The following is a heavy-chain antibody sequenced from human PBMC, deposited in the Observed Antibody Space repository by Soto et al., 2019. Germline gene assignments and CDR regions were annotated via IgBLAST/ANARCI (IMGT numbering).Heavy chain of an antibody. CDR1: GFTFSSYN. V-gene: IGHV3-21*01. CDR3: ARLSDYCDYARASWFDP. Sequence: EVPLVESGGGLVKPGGSLRLSCAASGFTFSSYNMNWVRQAPGKGLEWVSSITSSSSYIYYADSVKGRFTISRDNAKNSLYLQMNSLRAEDTAVYYCARLSDYCDYARASWFDPWGQGTLVTVSS. CDR2: ITSSSSYI. J-gene: IGHJ5*02. D-gene: IGHD4-17*01.